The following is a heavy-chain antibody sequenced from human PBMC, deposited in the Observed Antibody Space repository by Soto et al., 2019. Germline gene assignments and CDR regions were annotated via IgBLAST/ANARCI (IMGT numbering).Heavy chain of an antibody. D-gene: IGHD3-9*01. Sequence: ASVKVSCQASGYTFTSYGISWVRQAPGQGLEWMGWISAYNGNTNYAQKLQGRVTMTTDTSTSTAYMELRSLRSDDTAVYYCARRWGYDILTGYYRGHYYYYGMDVWGQGTTVTVSS. CDR1: GYTFTSYG. CDR3: ARRWGYDILTGYYRGHYYYYGMDV. CDR2: ISAYNGNT. V-gene: IGHV1-18*01. J-gene: IGHJ6*02.